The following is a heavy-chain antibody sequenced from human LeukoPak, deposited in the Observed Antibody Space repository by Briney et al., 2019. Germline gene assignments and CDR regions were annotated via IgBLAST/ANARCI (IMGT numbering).Heavy chain of an antibody. V-gene: IGHV4-34*01. CDR2: VHHSGRT. D-gene: IGHD3-16*01. Sequence: SETLSLTCGVYGGSLTGYYWSWIRQAPGKGLEWIGEVHHSGRTLYNLSLMGRVTISVDTSKNQFSLWLNSVTAADTAVYYCARDDAHLGGTFFDSWGQGILVTVSS. J-gene: IGHJ4*02. CDR3: ARDDAHLGGTFFDS. CDR1: GGSLTGYY.